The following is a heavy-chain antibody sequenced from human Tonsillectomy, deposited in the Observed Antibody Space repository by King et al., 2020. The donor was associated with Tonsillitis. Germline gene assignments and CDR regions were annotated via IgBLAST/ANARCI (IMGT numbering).Heavy chain of an antibody. CDR2: ITGSGGST. CDR3: AKGCHSYDSRGYDY. D-gene: IGHD3-22*01. Sequence: EVQLVESGGGLVQPGGSLRLSCAASGFTFSSYAMSGVRQAPGEGLEWVSAITGSGGSTYYADSMKGRFTISRDSSKNTLYLQMNSLRAEDTALYDCAKGCHSYDSRGYDYCGQGPLVTVSS. CDR1: GFTFSSYA. V-gene: IGHV3-23*04. J-gene: IGHJ4*02.